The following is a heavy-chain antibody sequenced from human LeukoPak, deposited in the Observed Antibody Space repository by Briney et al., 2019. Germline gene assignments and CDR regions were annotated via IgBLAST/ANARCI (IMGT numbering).Heavy chain of an antibody. Sequence: ASVKVSCKASGYTFTSYGISWVRQAPGQGLEWMGWISVYNGNTNYAQKLLGRVTMTTDTSTSTAYMELRSLRSDDTAVYYCVKWIEGGEYYYYYGMDVWGQGTTVTV. CDR2: ISVYNGNT. CDR3: VKWIEGGEYYYYYGMDV. V-gene: IGHV1-18*01. D-gene: IGHD2/OR15-2a*01. J-gene: IGHJ6*02. CDR1: GYTFTSYG.